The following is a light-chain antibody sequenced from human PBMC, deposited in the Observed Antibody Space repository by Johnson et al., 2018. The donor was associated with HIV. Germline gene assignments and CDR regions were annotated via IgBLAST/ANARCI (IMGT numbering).Light chain of an antibody. V-gene: IGLV1-51*02. CDR2: EDN. CDR3: GTWDSSLSAYV. J-gene: IGLJ1*01. Sequence: QSVLTQPPSVSAAPGQRVNISCSGNSSNIENYFVSWYQQLPGAAPRLVIYEDNKRRSGIPDRFSGSKSGTSAPLGITGLQTGDEADYYCGTWDSSLSAYVFGTGTKVTVL. CDR1: SSNIENYF.